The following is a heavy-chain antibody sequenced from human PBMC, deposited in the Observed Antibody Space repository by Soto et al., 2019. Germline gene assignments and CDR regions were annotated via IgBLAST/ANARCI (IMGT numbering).Heavy chain of an antibody. CDR1: GFTFSTYS. Sequence: EVQLMESGGGLVQPGGSLRLSCAASGFTFSTYSMHWVRQAPGKGLEWVSYISSSSSTIYYADSVKGRFTISRDHAKNSLYLQMNSLRDEDTAVYYCSRDAPRCSGGTCFDYWGQGTLVTVSS. D-gene: IGHD2-15*01. CDR3: SRDAPRCSGGTCFDY. J-gene: IGHJ4*02. CDR2: ISSSSSTI. V-gene: IGHV3-48*02.